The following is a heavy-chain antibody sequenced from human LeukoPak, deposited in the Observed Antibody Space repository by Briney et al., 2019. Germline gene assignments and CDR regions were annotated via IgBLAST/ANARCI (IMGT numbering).Heavy chain of an antibody. CDR1: GFTFSTYA. D-gene: IGHD2-15*01. CDR3: LGYCSGGRCYSGGH. V-gene: IGHV3-23*01. CDR2: VSTSGGST. Sequence: GGSLRLSCAASGFTFSTYAMSWVRQAPGKGLEWVSTVSTSGGSTYYADSVKGRFTISRDNSRNTQYLQMNSLRAEDTAIYYCLGYCSGGRCYSGGHWGQGTLVTVSS. J-gene: IGHJ4*02.